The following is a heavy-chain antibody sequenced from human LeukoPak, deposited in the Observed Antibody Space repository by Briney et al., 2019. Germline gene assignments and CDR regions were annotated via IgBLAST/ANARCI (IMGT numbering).Heavy chain of an antibody. CDR2: ISYSGSS. D-gene: IGHD5-12*01. Sequence: SETLSLTCIVSGGSISGYYWSWIRQPPGKGLEWIGYISYSGSSNYNPSLKSRITISVDTSRNQFSLRLSSVTAANTAVYFCARSRSRGYSGDFDYWGQGTLVTVSS. CDR3: ARSRSRGYSGDFDY. J-gene: IGHJ4*02. CDR1: GGSISGYY. V-gene: IGHV4-59*01.